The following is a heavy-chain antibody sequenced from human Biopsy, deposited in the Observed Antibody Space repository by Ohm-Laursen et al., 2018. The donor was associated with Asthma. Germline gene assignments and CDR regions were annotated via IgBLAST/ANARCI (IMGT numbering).Heavy chain of an antibody. CDR2: ISVYNGNT. J-gene: IGHJ6*02. Sequence: GSSVKVSCKTSGYTFNSAGITWVRQAPGQGLEWTGWISVYNGNTKVAQKLQDRVTMITDTSTSTAYMELRSLRSDDTAVYFCARAVDYSYYYGIDVWGQGTTVTVS. CDR3: ARAVDYSYYYGIDV. CDR1: GYTFNSAG. V-gene: IGHV1-18*01. D-gene: IGHD4-23*01.